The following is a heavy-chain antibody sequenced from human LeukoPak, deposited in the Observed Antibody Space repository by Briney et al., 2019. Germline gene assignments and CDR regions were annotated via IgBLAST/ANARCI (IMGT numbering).Heavy chain of an antibody. CDR3: ARDGGSPNDAFDI. V-gene: IGHV3-21*01. J-gene: IGHJ3*02. D-gene: IGHD3-16*01. CDR1: GFTFSSYS. CDR2: ISSSSYI. Sequence: GGSLRLSCAASGFTFSSYSMNWVRQAPGKGLEWVSSISSSSYIYYADSVKGRFTISRDNAKNSLYLQMNSLRAEDTAVYYCARDGGSPNDAFDIWGQGTMVTVSS.